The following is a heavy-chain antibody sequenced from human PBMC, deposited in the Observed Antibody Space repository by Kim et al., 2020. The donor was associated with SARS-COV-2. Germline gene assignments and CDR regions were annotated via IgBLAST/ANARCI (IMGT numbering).Heavy chain of an antibody. V-gene: IGHV4-31*03. CDR1: GGSISSGGYY. CDR3: ARAPRGGVITFGGVISGGFDY. CDR2: IYYSGST. Sequence: SETLSLTCTVSGGSISSGGYYWSWIRQHPGKGLEWIGYIYYSGSTYYNPSLKSRVTISVDTSQNQFSLKLSSVTAADTAVYYCARAPRGGVITFGGVISGGFDYWGQGTLVTVSS. D-gene: IGHD3-16*02. J-gene: IGHJ4*02.